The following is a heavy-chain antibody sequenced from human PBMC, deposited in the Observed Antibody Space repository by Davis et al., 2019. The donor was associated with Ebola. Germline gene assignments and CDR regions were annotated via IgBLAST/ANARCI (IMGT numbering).Heavy chain of an antibody. CDR1: GLTFSRYG. D-gene: IGHD2-15*01. Sequence: GESLKISCVASGLTFSRYGMHWVRQTPGKGLEWVAFIWFDGRNAHYIDSVKGRFTISRDNSKNTLYLQMNSLRPEDTAMYYCAKDPGGHSGESDYWGQGILVTVSS. J-gene: IGHJ4*02. CDR3: AKDPGGHSGESDY. V-gene: IGHV3-30*02. CDR2: IWFDGRNA.